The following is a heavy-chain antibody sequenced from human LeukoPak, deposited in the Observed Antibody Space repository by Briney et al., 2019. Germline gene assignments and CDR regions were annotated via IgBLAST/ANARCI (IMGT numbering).Heavy chain of an antibody. D-gene: IGHD5-12*01. V-gene: IGHV3-20*04. CDR3: AREWLRAFDY. CDR2: INWNGGST. Sequence: GGSLRLSCAASGFPFSAYSMNWVRQAPGKGLEWVSGINWNGGSTGYADSVKGRFTISRDNAKNSLYLQMNSLRAEDTALYYCAREWLRAFDYWGQGTLVTVSS. J-gene: IGHJ4*02. CDR1: GFPFSAYS.